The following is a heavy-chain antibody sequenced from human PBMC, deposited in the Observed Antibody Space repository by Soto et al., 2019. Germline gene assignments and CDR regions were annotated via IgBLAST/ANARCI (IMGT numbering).Heavy chain of an antibody. V-gene: IGHV3-30*18. J-gene: IGHJ6*02. CDR1: GFTFSSYG. CDR3: AKTGDGMDV. D-gene: IGHD3-10*01. CDR2: ISYDGSNK. Sequence: GGSLRLSCAASGFTFSSYGMHWVRQAPGKGLEWVAVISYDGSNKYYADSVKGRFTISRDNSKNTLYLQMNSLRAEDTAVYYCAKTGDGMDVWGQGTAVTVSS.